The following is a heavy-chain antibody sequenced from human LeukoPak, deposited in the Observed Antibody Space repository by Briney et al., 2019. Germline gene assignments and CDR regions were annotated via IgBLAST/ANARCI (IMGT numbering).Heavy chain of an antibody. CDR3: ARSEMVETPPDY. Sequence: GASVKVSCKASGYTFTSYGISWVRQAPGQGLEWMGWISAYNGSTNYAQKLQGRVTMTTDTSTSTAYMELRGLRSDDTAVYYCARSEMVETPPDYWGQGTLVTVSS. V-gene: IGHV1-18*01. CDR2: ISAYNGST. D-gene: IGHD2-8*01. J-gene: IGHJ4*02. CDR1: GYTFTSYG.